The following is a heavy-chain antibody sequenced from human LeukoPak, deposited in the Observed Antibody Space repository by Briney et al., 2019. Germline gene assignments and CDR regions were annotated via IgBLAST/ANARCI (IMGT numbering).Heavy chain of an antibody. J-gene: IGHJ6*03. CDR2: IYYSGST. CDR1: GDSINIYY. CDR3: ARTTEGGYSYGSFYYYYMDV. D-gene: IGHD5-18*01. Sequence: PSETLSLTCTVSGDSINIYYWSWIRQPPGKGLEWIGFIYYSGSTNYNPSLKSRVTISVHTSKNQFSLKLSSVTAADTAVYYCARTTEGGYSYGSFYYYYMDVWGKGATVTISS. V-gene: IGHV4-59*01.